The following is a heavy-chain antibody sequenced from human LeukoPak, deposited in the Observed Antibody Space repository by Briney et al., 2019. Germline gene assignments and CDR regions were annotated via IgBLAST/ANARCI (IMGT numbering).Heavy chain of an antibody. D-gene: IGHD2-15*01. V-gene: IGHV3-33*01. Sequence: PGGSLRLSCAASGFTFNTYGMHWVRQAPGKGLEWVAVIRYDGTEKYYSDSVKGRFTISRDNSQNTLYLQMNSLRVEDTAVYYCARDRCGPTENWGQGTLVTVSS. CDR3: ARDRCGPTEN. CDR1: GFTFNTYG. CDR2: IRYDGTEK. J-gene: IGHJ4*02.